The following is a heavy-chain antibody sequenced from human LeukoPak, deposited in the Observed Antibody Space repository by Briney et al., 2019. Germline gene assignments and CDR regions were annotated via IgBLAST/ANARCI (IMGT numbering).Heavy chain of an antibody. CDR3: ARDRYCSGGSCLNWFDP. CDR2: ISSSSSTI. CDR1: GFTFSSYS. J-gene: IGHJ5*02. V-gene: IGHV3-48*04. D-gene: IGHD2-15*01. Sequence: GGSLRLSCAASGFTFSSYSMNWVRQAPGKGLEWVSYISSSSSTIYYADSVKGRFTISRDNAKNSLYLQMNSLRAEDTAVYYCARDRYCSGGSCLNWFDPWGQGTLVTVSS.